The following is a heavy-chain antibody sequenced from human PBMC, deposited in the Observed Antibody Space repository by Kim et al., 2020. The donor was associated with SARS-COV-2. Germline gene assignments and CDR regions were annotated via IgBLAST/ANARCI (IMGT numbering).Heavy chain of an antibody. V-gene: IGHV4-34*01. CDR3: AREQDIVVVVAAPLNAFV. CDR2: INHSGST. Sequence: SETLSLTCAVSGGSFSGYYWSWIRQPPGKGLEWIGEINHSGSTNYNPSLKSRVTISVDTSKNQFSLKLSSVTAADTTVYYCAREQDIVVVVAAPLNAFV. D-gene: IGHD2-15*01. CDR1: GGSFSGYY. J-gene: IGHJ3*02.